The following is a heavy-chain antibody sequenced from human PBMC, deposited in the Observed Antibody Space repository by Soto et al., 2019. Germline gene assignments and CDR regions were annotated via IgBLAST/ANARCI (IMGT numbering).Heavy chain of an antibody. J-gene: IGHJ4*02. CDR2: IYGSGRGI. Sequence: GGSLRLSCAVSGVTFSNAWMSWVRQAPGKGLECVSGIYGSGRGIEYADSVKGRFTISRDNSKNTVYLQMTDLRADDTAVYYCAKDAVYNDALWLMDHWGQGTQVTVSS. D-gene: IGHD2-21*01. CDR1: GVTFSNAW. V-gene: IGHV3-23*05. CDR3: AKDAVYNDALWLMDH.